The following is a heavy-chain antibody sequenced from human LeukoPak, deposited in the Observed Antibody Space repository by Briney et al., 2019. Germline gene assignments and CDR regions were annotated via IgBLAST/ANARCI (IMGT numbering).Heavy chain of an antibody. CDR1: GFTYSSYS. D-gene: IGHD3-22*01. CDR2: INTGASYI. J-gene: IGHJ4*02. V-gene: IGHV3-21*01. CDR3: ARLRRNSDRSGFYYYYDN. Sequence: GGSLRLSCAASGFTYSSYSFNWVRQAPGKGLECVSSINTGASYIYYADSVRGRFTISRDSAENSLWLQMNGLRAEDSAVYYCARLRRNSDRSGFYYYYDNWGQGTLVTVSS.